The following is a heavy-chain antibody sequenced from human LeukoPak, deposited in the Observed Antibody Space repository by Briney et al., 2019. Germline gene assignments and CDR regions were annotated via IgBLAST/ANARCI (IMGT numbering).Heavy chain of an antibody. V-gene: IGHV3-53*01. J-gene: IGHJ4*02. CDR1: GFTVSGTH. D-gene: IGHD3-16*01. CDR3: ARDQATSGGGLDS. Sequence: PGGSLRLSCTASGFTVSGTHMSWVRQAPGKGLEWVSAIYTGGTTYYADSVAGRSTISRDDSKNTLYLLMNSLRTEDTAVYYCARDQATSGGGLDSWGQGTLVTVSS. CDR2: IYTGGTT.